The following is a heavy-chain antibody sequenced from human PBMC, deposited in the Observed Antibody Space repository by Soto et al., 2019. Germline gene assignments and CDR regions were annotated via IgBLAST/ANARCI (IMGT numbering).Heavy chain of an antibody. CDR2: IWYDGSNT. D-gene: IGHD5-12*01. Sequence: GGSLRLSCAASGCTFSSYAMHWVRQAPGKGLEWVGFIWYDGSNTFYAESVKGRFTISRDNSKNTVYLQINALRAEDTAVYYCARDFSMVIVAPGYWGQGTLVTVSS. CDR1: GCTFSSYA. CDR3: ARDFSMVIVAPGY. J-gene: IGHJ4*02. V-gene: IGHV3-33*01.